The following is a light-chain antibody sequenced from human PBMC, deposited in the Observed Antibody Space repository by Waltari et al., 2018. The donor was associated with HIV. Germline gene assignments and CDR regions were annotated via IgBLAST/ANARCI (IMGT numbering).Light chain of an antibody. J-gene: IGLJ2*01. CDR3: CSYAGNSIP. CDR2: EVS. CDR1: SSDVGSYNL. V-gene: IGLV2-23*02. Sequence: QSALTQPASLSGSFGQSITISCTGTSSDVGSYNLVSWYQHHPGKAPKLIIYEVSKRPSGVSNRFSGSKSGNTASLTVSGLQAEDEADYYCCSYAGNSIPFGGGTKLTVL.